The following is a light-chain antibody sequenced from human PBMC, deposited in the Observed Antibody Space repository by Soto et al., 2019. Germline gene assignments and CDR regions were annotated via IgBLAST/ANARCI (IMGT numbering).Light chain of an antibody. CDR3: MQALQTRT. Sequence: DIVMTQSPLSLPVTPGEPASISCRSSQSLLHSNGYNYLDWYLQKPGQSPQLLIYLGSYRASGVPDRFSGSGSGTDFTLKISRVEAEDVGVYYCMQALQTRTFGQGTKVDIQ. CDR2: LGS. V-gene: IGKV2-28*01. J-gene: IGKJ1*01. CDR1: QSLLHSNGYNY.